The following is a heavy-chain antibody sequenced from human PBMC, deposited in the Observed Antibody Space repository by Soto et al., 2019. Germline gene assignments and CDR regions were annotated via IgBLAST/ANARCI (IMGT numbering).Heavy chain of an antibody. CDR2: INRSGST. J-gene: IGHJ5*02. V-gene: IGHV4-34*01. D-gene: IGHD6-19*01. CDR1: GGSFSGYY. CDR3: ARSHLYSSGWYRWFDP. Sequence: SETLSLTCAVYGGSFSGYYWSWIRQPPGKGLEWIGEINRSGSTNYNPSLKSRVTISVDTSKNQFSLKLSSVTAADTAVYYCARSHLYSSGWYRWFDPWGQGTLVTVSS.